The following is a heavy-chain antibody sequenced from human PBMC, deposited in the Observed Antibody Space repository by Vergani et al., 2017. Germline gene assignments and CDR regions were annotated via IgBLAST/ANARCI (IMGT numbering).Heavy chain of an antibody. Sequence: EVQLLESGGGLVQPGGSLRLSCAASGFTFSSYAMSWVRQAPGKGLEWVSAISGSGGSTYYADSVKGRFTISRDNSKNTLYRQMNSRRAEDTAVYYCAKDGGGGEPFDYWGQGTLVTVSS. CDR3: AKDGGGGEPFDY. V-gene: IGHV3-23*01. CDR2: ISGSGGST. CDR1: GFTFSSYA. J-gene: IGHJ4*02. D-gene: IGHD3-16*01.